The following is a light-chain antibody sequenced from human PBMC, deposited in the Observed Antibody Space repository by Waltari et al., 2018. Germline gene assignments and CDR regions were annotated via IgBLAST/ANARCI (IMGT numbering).Light chain of an antibody. J-gene: IGLJ1*01. V-gene: IGLV3-19*01. CDR2: GQN. Sequence: SSELTQDPAVSVALGQTVRITCQGDSLRSYYANWYQQKAGQAPILVIYGQNNRPSGFPDRFSGSYSGRTASLTITGAQAEDEADYYCSSRDSGAHRHVFGTGTKVTVL. CDR3: SSRDSGAHRHV. CDR1: SLRSYY.